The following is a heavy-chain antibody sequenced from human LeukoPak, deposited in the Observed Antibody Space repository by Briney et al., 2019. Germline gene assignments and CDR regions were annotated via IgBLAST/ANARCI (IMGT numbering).Heavy chain of an antibody. J-gene: IGHJ5*02. CDR1: GYTFTSYG. D-gene: IGHD6-19*01. Sequence: GASAKVSCKASGYTFTSYGISWVRQAPGQGLEWMGWISAYNGNTNYAQKLQGRVTMTTDTSTSTAYMELRSLRSDDTAVYYCARDLAGTRINWFAPWGQGTLVTVSS. CDR2: ISAYNGNT. CDR3: ARDLAGTRINWFAP. V-gene: IGHV1-18*01.